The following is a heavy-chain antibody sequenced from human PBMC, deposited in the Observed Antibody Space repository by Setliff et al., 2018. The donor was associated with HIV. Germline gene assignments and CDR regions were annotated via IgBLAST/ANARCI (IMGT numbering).Heavy chain of an antibody. Sequence: ASVKVSCKASGYTFSTYAMHWVRQAPGQRLEWMGWINAGNGNTKYSQKFQGRVTITRDTSASTAYMEVSSLRSEDTAVYYCARDFPSPDYSSSWAHLYNHYGMDVWGQGTTVTVSS. CDR1: GYTFSTYA. CDR3: ARDFPSPDYSSSWAHLYNHYGMDV. J-gene: IGHJ6*02. D-gene: IGHD6-13*01. CDR2: INAGNGNT. V-gene: IGHV1-3*01.